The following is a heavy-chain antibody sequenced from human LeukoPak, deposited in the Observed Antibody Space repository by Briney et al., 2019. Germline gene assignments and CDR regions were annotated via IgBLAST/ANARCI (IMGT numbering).Heavy chain of an antibody. Sequence: SETLSLTCTVSGGSISSSSYYWGWIRQPPGKGLEWIGSIYYSGSTYYNPSLKSRVTISVDTSKNQFSLKLSSVTAADTAVYYCAREPWFGDRDAFDIWGQGTMVTVSS. CDR2: IYYSGST. J-gene: IGHJ3*02. D-gene: IGHD3-10*01. CDR1: GGSISSSSYY. V-gene: IGHV4-39*07. CDR3: AREPWFGDRDAFDI.